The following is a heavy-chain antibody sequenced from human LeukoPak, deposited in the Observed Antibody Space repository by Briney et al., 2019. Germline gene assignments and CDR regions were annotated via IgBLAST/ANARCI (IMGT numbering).Heavy chain of an antibody. CDR2: IYYKGST. Sequence: SETLSLTCTVSGGSISPHYWRWIRQVPGKGLEWIGYIYYKGSTNYNPSLKSRVTISVDTSKNQFSLRLSSVTTADTAVYYCAGASVWAATRAAAGNDYWGQGTLVTVSS. J-gene: IGHJ4*02. D-gene: IGHD6-13*01. V-gene: IGHV4-59*11. CDR1: GGSISPHY. CDR3: AGASVWAATRAAAGNDY.